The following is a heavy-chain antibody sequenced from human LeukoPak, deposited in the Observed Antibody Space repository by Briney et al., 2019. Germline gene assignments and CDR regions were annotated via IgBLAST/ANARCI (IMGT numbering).Heavy chain of an antibody. Sequence: PGGSLRVSCAASGFTFSSYVMSWVRQALRKGVGCVSTIYYPGGDTYYAGSVEGRFIVSRDNTKNALYLQMNSLRVEDTALYYCAKDHVPAVVPRRFDYWGRGTLVTVPS. D-gene: IGHD4-23*01. CDR3: AKDHVPAVVPRRFDY. J-gene: IGHJ4*01. CDR1: GFTFSSYV. V-gene: IGHV3-23*01. CDR2: IYYPGGDT.